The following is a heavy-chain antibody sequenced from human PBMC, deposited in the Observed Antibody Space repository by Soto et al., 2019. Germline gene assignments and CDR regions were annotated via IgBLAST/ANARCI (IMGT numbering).Heavy chain of an antibody. CDR1: GYSFTIYC. V-gene: IGHV5-10-1*01. Sequence: GESLKISCDGSGYSFTIYCISLVRQMPGKGLEWMWRIDPSDSYTNYSPSFQGHVTISADKSISTAYLQWSSLKASDTAMYYCARHGFEWFGENPLNYYYYYGMDVWGQGTTVTVSS. J-gene: IGHJ6*02. D-gene: IGHD3-10*01. CDR2: IDPSDSYT. CDR3: ARHGFEWFGENPLNYYYYYGMDV.